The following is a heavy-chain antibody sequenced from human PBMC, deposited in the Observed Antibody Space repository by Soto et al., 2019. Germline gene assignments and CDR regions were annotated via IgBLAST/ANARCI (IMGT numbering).Heavy chain of an antibody. CDR2: ISGSGGST. D-gene: IGHD3-3*01. V-gene: IGHV3-23*01. Sequence: GGSLRLSCAASGFTFSSYAMSWVRQAPGKGLEWVSAISGSGGSTYYADSVKGQFTISRDNSKNTLYLPMNSLRAEDTAVYYCANAVLRFLEWLSTPPFDAFDIWGQGTMVTVSS. CDR1: GFTFSSYA. J-gene: IGHJ3*02. CDR3: ANAVLRFLEWLSTPPFDAFDI.